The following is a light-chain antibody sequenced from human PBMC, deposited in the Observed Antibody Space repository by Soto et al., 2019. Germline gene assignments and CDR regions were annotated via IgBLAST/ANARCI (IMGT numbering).Light chain of an antibody. V-gene: IGLV2-14*01. Sequence: QSVLTQPASVSGSPGQSIALSCTGTSSDVGAYNSVSWYQQYPGKAPKLMIHDVSNRPPGVSDRFSGSKSGNTASLTISGLQAEDEADYYCSSYTSSSSYVFGSGTKVTVL. CDR3: SSYTSSSSYV. CDR1: SSDVGAYNS. J-gene: IGLJ1*01. CDR2: DVS.